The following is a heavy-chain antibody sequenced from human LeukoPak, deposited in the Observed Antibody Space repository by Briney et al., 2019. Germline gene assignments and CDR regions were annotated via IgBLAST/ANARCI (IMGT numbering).Heavy chain of an antibody. CDR1: GGSMNNHY. Sequence: KPSDTLSLTCTVSGGSMNNHYWSWIRKPPGKRLEWIGYVYTSGITLYNPSLNSRVTISIDTSRNHFSLRLTSVTAADTAVFYCARTTTGGYYYYYYMDVWGKGATVTVSS. CDR2: VYTSGIT. D-gene: IGHD1-26*01. V-gene: IGHV4-4*09. CDR3: ARTTTGGYYYYYYMDV. J-gene: IGHJ6*03.